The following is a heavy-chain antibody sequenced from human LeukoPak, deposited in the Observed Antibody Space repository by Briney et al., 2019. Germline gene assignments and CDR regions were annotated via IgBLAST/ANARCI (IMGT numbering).Heavy chain of an antibody. D-gene: IGHD5-12*01. CDR1: GFTFSSYA. Sequence: PGGSLRLSCVASGFTFSSYAMSWVRQAPGKGLEWVSAISGSGGSTYYADSVKGRFTISRDNFKNTLYLQMNSLRAEDTAVYYCAKGSIVATISYFDYWGQGTLVTVSS. CDR2: ISGSGGST. CDR3: AKGSIVATISYFDY. V-gene: IGHV3-23*01. J-gene: IGHJ4*02.